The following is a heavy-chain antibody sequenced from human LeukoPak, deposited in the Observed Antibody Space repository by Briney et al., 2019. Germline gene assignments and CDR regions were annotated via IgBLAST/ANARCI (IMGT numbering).Heavy chain of an antibody. CDR3: ARDDYGDYFFPY. J-gene: IGHJ4*02. CDR1: GFTFSSYA. Sequence: GGSLRLSCAASGFTFSSYAMSWARQAPGKGLEWVSRINSDESNTNYADSVKGRFTISRDNAKNTLYLQMNSLRAEDTAVYYCARDDYGDYFFPYWGQGTLVTVSS. D-gene: IGHD4-17*01. V-gene: IGHV3-74*01. CDR2: INSDESNT.